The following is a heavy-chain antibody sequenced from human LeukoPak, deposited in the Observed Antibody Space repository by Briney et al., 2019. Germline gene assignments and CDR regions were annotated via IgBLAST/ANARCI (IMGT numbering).Heavy chain of an antibody. J-gene: IGHJ4*02. V-gene: IGHV3-74*01. CDR1: GFTFSGYW. CDR2: INSDGSST. CDR3: ARDVITFGGVPDY. D-gene: IGHD3-16*01. Sequence: AGGSLRLSCAASGFTFSGYWMHWVRQAPGKGLVWVSRINSDGSSTTYADSVKGRFTISRDNAKNTLYLQMNSLRAEDTAVYYCARDVITFGGVPDYWGQGTLVTVSS.